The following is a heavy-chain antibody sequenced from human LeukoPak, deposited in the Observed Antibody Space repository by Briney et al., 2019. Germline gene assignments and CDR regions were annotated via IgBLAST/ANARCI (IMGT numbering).Heavy chain of an antibody. V-gene: IGHV3-21*01. Sequence: GGSLRLSCAASGFTFSSYSMSWVRQAPGKGLEWVSSINIYYADSVKDRFTISRDNAKNSLYLQMNSLRAEDTAVYYCARASRGYSYGGYWGQGTLVTVSS. CDR2: INI. D-gene: IGHD5-18*01. CDR1: GFTFSSYS. J-gene: IGHJ4*02. CDR3: ARASRGYSYGGY.